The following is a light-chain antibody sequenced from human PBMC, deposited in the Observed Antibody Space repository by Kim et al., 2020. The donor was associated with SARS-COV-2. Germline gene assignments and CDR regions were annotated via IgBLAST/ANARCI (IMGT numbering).Light chain of an antibody. Sequence: SSELTQDPAVSVALGKTVRITCQGDRLRQYYATWYQQKPGQAPVLVIYGKNNRPSGFPDRFSGSTSGNTASLTITGAQAEGEADYYCKSRDSSGKVVFGGGTQLTVL. CDR1: RLRQYY. CDR2: GKN. CDR3: KSRDSSGKVV. J-gene: IGLJ2*01. V-gene: IGLV3-19*01.